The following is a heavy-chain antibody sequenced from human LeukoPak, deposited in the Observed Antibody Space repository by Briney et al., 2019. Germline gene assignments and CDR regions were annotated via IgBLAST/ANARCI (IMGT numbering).Heavy chain of an antibody. J-gene: IGHJ4*02. D-gene: IGHD5-18*01. Sequence: GRSLRLSCAASGFTFSSYAMHWVRQAPGKGLEWVAVISYDGSNKYYADSVKGRFTISRDNAKNSLYLQMNDLRVEDTAVYYCARTARHLDYWGQGTLVTVSS. CDR3: ARTARHLDY. V-gene: IGHV3-30*04. CDR2: ISYDGSNK. CDR1: GFTFSSYA.